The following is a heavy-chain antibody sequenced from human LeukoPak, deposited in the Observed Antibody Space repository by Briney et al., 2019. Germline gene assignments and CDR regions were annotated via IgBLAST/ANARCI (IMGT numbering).Heavy chain of an antibody. J-gene: IGHJ4*02. D-gene: IGHD2/OR15-2a*01. CDR2: INSDGSWT. Sequence: GGSLRLSCAASGFTFDDYAMHWVRQAPGKGLVWVSHINSDGSWTSYADSVKGRFTISKGNAKNTVYLQMNNLRAEDTAVYYCVSFYEAYWGRGTLVTVSS. V-gene: IGHV3-74*01. CDR3: VSFYEAY. CDR1: GFTFDDYA.